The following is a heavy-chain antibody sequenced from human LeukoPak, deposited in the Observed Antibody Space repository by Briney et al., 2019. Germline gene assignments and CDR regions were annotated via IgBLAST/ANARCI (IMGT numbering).Heavy chain of an antibody. Sequence: GGSLRLSCAASGFTLSKCAMNWVRQAPGKGLEWVSGIYGSGGRPPSADSVKGRFTISRDISKNTLYLQMDSLRAEDTAAYYCARGKDHDFWNPFDHWGQGTLVTVSS. CDR3: ARGKDHDFWNPFDH. J-gene: IGHJ4*02. D-gene: IGHD3-3*01. CDR2: IYGSGGRP. CDR1: GFTLSKCA. V-gene: IGHV3-23*01.